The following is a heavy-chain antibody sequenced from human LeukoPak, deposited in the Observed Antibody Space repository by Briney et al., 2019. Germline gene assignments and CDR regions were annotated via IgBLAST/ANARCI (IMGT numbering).Heavy chain of an antibody. D-gene: IGHD2-2*01. CDR2: INPNSGGT. J-gene: IGHJ6*02. Sequence: ASVKVSCKASGYTFTGYYMHRVRQAPGQGLEWMGWINPNSGGTNYAQKFQGRVTMTRDTSISTAYMELSRLRSDDTAVYYCARNSTYCSSTSCYYYYYGMDVWGQGTTVTVSS. CDR1: GYTFTGYY. CDR3: ARNSTYCSSTSCYYYYYGMDV. V-gene: IGHV1-2*02.